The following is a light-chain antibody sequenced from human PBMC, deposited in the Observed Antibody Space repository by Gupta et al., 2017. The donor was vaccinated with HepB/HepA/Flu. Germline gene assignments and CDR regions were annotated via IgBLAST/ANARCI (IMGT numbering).Light chain of an antibody. V-gene: IGLV1-47*01. CDR1: SSTIGSNY. J-gene: IGLJ3*02. CDR3: AAWDDSLGV. Sequence: QSVLPQPPSPSGTPGQTVAISFSGSSSTIGSNYVYWYQPRPGTAPKLLIDRNTQRPPGVPDRFSGSKSGTSASLAIRWLRAEDEADYYCAAWDDSLGVFGGGTKLTVL. CDR2: RNT.